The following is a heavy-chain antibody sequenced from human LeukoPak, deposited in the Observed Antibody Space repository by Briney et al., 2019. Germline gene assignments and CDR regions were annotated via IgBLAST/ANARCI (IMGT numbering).Heavy chain of an antibody. D-gene: IGHD4-17*01. CDR2: IYYSGST. V-gene: IGHV4-39*01. J-gene: IGHJ4*02. Sequence: SETLSLTCTVSGGSISSSSYYWGWIRQPPGKGLEWNGSIYYSGSTYYNPSLKSRVTISVDTSKNQFSLKLSSVTAADTAVYYCASPPHYGDYVVRDYWGQGTLVTVSS. CDR1: GGSISSSSYY. CDR3: ASPPHYGDYVVRDY.